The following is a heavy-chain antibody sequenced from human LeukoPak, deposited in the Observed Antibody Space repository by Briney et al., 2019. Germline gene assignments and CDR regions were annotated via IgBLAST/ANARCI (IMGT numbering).Heavy chain of an antibody. CDR1: GFTDSSNY. J-gene: IGHJ6*03. CDR3: ARGKYSYGYYMDV. D-gene: IGHD5-18*01. CDR2: IYSGGST. Sequence: PGGSLRLSCAASGFTDSSNYMSWVRQAPGKGLEWVSVIYSGGSTYYADSVKGRFTISRDNSKNTLYLQMNSLRAEDTAVYYCARGKYSYGYYMDVWGKGTTVTVSS. V-gene: IGHV3-53*01.